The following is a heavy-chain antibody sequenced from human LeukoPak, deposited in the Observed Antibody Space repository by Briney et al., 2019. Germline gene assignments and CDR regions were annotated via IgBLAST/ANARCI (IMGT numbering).Heavy chain of an antibody. CDR3: AKGPSRVIDY. V-gene: IGHV3-15*01. Sequence: GGSLRLSCAASGFTFSNAWMSWVRQAPGKGLEWVGRIKSKTDGGTTDYAAPVKGRFTISRDDSKNTLYLQMNSLRAEDTAVYYCAKGPSRVIDYWGQGTLVTVSS. J-gene: IGHJ4*02. D-gene: IGHD3-22*01. CDR2: IKSKTDGGTT. CDR1: GFTFSNAW.